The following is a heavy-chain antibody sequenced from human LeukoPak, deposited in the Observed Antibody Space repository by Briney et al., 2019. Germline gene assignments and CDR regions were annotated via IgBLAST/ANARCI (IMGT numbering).Heavy chain of an antibody. J-gene: IGHJ3*02. D-gene: IGHD5-18*01. Sequence: SETLSLTCTVSGGSISSSSYYWGWIRQPPGKGLEWIGSIYYSGSTYYNPSLKSRVTISVDTSKNQFSLKLSSVTAADTAVYYCARGPTWIQLWYAKNDAFDIWGQGTMVTVSS. CDR2: IYYSGST. CDR1: GGSISSSSYY. CDR3: ARGPTWIQLWYAKNDAFDI. V-gene: IGHV4-39*01.